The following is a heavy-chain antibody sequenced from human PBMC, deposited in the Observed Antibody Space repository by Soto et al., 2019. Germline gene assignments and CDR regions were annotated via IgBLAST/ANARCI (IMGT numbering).Heavy chain of an antibody. CDR1: GDSVSSNTAA. CDR2: TYYRSKWHN. J-gene: IGHJ4*02. V-gene: IGHV6-1*01. Sequence: SQTLSLTCAISGDSVSSNTAAGNWIRQSPSRGLEWLGRTYYRSKWHNDYAVSVKSRIIINPDTSKNHVSLQLNSVTPEDTAIYYCAKQTSDSTRYGGIDYWGQGTMVTVSS. CDR3: AKQTSDSTRYGGIDY. D-gene: IGHD6-13*01.